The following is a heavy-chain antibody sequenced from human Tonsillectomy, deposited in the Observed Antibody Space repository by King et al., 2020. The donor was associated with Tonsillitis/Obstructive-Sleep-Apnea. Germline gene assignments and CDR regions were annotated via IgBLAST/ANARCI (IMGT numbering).Heavy chain of an antibody. J-gene: IGHJ5*02. D-gene: IGHD6-19*01. CDR2: IYPGDSDT. CDR1: GYSFTSYW. Sequence: QLVQSGAEVKKPGESLKISCKGSGYSFTSYWIGWVRQMPGKGLEWMGIIYPGDSDTRYSPSFQVQDTIPADKSISTAYLQWSSLKASDTAMYYCARLRGPGIAVAGLGGFDPWGQGTLVTVSS. CDR3: ARLRGPGIAVAGLGGFDP. V-gene: IGHV5-51*01.